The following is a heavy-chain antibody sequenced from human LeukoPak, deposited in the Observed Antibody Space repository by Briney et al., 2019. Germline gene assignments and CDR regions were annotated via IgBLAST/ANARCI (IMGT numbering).Heavy chain of an antibody. CDR2: FNGDDSGA. CDR3: ARLRRDYYFDY. D-gene: IGHD3-3*01. Sequence: PGGSLRLSCAASGFTFSSYWMHWVRQAPGKGLVWVSYFNGDDSGANHADSVQGRFTISRDNAKNTLYLQVNSLRAEDTAVYYCARLRRDYYFDYWGQGTLVTVSS. V-gene: IGHV3-74*01. J-gene: IGHJ4*02. CDR1: GFTFSSYW.